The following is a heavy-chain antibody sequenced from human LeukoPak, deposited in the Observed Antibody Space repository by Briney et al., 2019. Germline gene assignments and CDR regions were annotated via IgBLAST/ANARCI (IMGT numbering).Heavy chain of an antibody. CDR2: ISSRSSYI. CDR3: ARDLGELDAPDY. D-gene: IGHD3-10*01. V-gene: IGHV3-21*01. CDR1: GFTFSSYS. J-gene: IGHJ4*02. Sequence: GGSLRLSCAASGFTFSSYSMNWVRQAPGKGLEWVSSISSRSSYICYADSVKGRFTISRDNAKNSLYLQMNSLRAEDTAVYYCARDLGELDAPDYWGQGTLVTVSS.